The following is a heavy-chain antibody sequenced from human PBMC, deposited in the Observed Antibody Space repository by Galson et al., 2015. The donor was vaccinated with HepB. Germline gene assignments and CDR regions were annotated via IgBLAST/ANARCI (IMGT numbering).Heavy chain of an antibody. CDR2: IKQDGSEK. Sequence: SLRLSCAASGFSFSSSWMSWVRQAPGKGLEWVASIKQDGSEKYYVDSVKGRFTISRDNAKNSLSLQMNSLRAEDTAVYYCARGRGDWGQGTLVTVSS. CDR3: ARGRGD. V-gene: IGHV3-7*03. CDR1: GFSFSSSW. J-gene: IGHJ4*02. D-gene: IGHD3-10*01.